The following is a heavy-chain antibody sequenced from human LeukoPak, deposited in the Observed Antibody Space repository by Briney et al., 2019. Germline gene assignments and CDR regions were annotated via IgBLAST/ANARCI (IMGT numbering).Heavy chain of an antibody. CDR2: ISYDGRNK. J-gene: IGHJ6*02. CDR1: GFTFSTYA. V-gene: IGHV3-30*18. D-gene: IGHD2-15*01. CDR3: VNVVAATDYYYYGMDV. Sequence: GGSLRLSCAVSGFTFSTYAMHWVRQAPGQGLEWMAFISYDGRNKYYADSVKGRFTISRDNSKNTLSLQMNSLRVEDTAVYYCVNVVAATDYYYYGMDVWGQGTTVTVSS.